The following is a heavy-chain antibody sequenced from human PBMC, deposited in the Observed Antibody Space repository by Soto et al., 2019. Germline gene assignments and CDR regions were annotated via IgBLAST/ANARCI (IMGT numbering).Heavy chain of an antibody. CDR2: ISSSSSYT. D-gene: IGHD3-3*01. V-gene: IGHV3-11*06. CDR1: GLTFSDYY. J-gene: IGHJ4*02. CDR3: ARDYYDFWSGYQDY. Sequence: GGSLRLSCAASGLTFSDYYMSWIRQAPGKGLEWVSYISSSSSYTNYADSVKGRFTISRDNAKNSLYLQMNSLRAEDTAVYYCARDYYDFWSGYQDYWGQGTLVTVSS.